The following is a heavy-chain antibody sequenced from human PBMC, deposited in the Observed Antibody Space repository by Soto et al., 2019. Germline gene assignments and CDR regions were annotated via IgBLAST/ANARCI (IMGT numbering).Heavy chain of an antibody. CDR3: ARGVPGEYSGYDYES. CDR2: MNPNSGNT. CDR1: GYTFTSYD. V-gene: IGHV1-8*01. Sequence: ASVNVSCKASGYTFTSYDINWVRQATGQGLEWMGWMNPNSGNTGYAQRFQGRVTMTRNTSISTAYMELSSLRSEDTAVYYCARGVPGEYSGYDYESWGQGNMVNVSS. J-gene: IGHJ5*02. D-gene: IGHD5-12*01.